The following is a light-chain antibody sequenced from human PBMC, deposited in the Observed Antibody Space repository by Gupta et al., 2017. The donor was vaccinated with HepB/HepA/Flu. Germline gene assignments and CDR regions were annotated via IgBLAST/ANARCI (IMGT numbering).Light chain of an antibody. Sequence: QSMLTQPPSASGAPGQRVTITCSGSSSNSGSNSVNWYQQLAGTAPKLLIYSNKQRPSGVPDRFSGAKSGTSASLAISGLQSEDEADYYCAAWEDSLNGDVFGTGTKVTVL. CDR2: SNK. CDR1: SSNSGSNS. J-gene: IGLJ1*01. V-gene: IGLV1-44*01. CDR3: AAWEDSLNGDV.